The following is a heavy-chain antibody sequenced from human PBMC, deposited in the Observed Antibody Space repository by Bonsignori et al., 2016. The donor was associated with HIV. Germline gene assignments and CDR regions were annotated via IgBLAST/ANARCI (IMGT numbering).Heavy chain of an antibody. Sequence: GGSLRLSCKGSGYSFTNYWIGWVRQMPGKGLEWMGIIYPGDSDTRYSPTFQGQVTISADKSISTAYMQWSSLKDSDTGMYYCARHLWGRTGTTVGGYYYYMDVWGKGTTVTVSS. D-gene: IGHD1-1*01. CDR1: GYSFTNYW. J-gene: IGHJ6*03. V-gene: IGHV5-51*01. CDR3: ARHLWGRTGTTVGGYYYYMDV. CDR2: IYPGDSDT.